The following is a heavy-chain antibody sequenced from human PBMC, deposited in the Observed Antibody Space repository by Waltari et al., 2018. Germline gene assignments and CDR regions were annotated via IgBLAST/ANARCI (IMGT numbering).Heavy chain of an antibody. D-gene: IGHD2-15*01. CDR2: IPYSGRT. CDR1: GGSISNYY. CDR3: ARGSEGSYCSGGTCYSYYYMDV. V-gene: IGHV4-59*01. J-gene: IGHJ6*03. Sequence: QVQLQESGPGLVKPAETLSLTCTVSGGSISNYYCSWIRQPPGKGLEWIGYIPYSGRTTYTPSLTIRVTITVDTSKKQFSLKLNFVTAADTAVYYCARGSEGSYCSGGTCYSYYYMDVWGKGTTVTVSS.